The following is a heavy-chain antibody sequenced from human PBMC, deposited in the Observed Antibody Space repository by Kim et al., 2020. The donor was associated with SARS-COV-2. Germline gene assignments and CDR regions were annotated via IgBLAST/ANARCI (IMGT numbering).Heavy chain of an antibody. J-gene: IGHJ4*02. Sequence: ANSYTTEYAASVKGRFTISRDDSKTSLYLQINSLKTEDTAVYYCARQLGDWGQGTLVTVSS. D-gene: IGHD7-27*01. V-gene: IGHV3-72*01. CDR3: ARQLGD. CDR2: ANSYTT.